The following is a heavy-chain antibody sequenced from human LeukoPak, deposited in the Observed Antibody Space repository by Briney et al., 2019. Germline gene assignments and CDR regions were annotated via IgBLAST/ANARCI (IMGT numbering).Heavy chain of an antibody. Sequence: SETLSLTCTVSDGSISSYYWSWIRQPPGKGLEWIGEINDSGSTNYNPSLKSRVTMTVDASNKQFSLRLSSVTAVDTAVYYCARQKTGEDPDLGYCSGDGCYSFHYWGPGTLVTVSS. V-gene: IGHV4-34*01. D-gene: IGHD2-15*01. CDR3: ARQKTGEDPDLGYCSGDGCYSFHY. J-gene: IGHJ4*02. CDR2: INDSGST. CDR1: DGSISSYY.